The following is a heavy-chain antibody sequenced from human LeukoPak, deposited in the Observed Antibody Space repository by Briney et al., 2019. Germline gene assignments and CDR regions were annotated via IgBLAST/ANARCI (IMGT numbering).Heavy chain of an antibody. CDR3: ARDARGASSSWYGGDY. Sequence: GGSLRLSCSASGFTFSTYFLTWVRQAPGRGLEWVPYISSSGSTIYYADSVKGRFTISRDNAKNSLYLQMDSLRAEDTAVYYCARDARGASSSWYGGDYWGQGTLVTVSS. V-gene: IGHV3-11*01. CDR1: GFTFSTYF. J-gene: IGHJ4*02. CDR2: ISSSGSTI. D-gene: IGHD6-13*01.